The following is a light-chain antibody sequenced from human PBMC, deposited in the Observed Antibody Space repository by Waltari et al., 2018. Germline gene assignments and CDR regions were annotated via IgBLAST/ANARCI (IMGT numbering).Light chain of an antibody. V-gene: IGLV2-23*02. CDR1: SSDAGSYNL. CDR3: CSYAGSAISV. CDR2: DVN. J-gene: IGLJ3*02. Sequence: QSALTQTATVSGSPGQSITISCTGTSSDAGSYNLVSWYQQHPGKAPTLIIYDVNKRPSGVSNRFSGSKSGNTASLTISGLQAADEAEYYCCSYAGSAISVFGGGTRLTVL.